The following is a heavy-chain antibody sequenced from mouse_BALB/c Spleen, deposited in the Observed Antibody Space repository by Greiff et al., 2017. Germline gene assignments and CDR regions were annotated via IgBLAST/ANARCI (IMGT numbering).Heavy chain of an antibody. V-gene: IGHV14-3*02. CDR3: ARSPGSGYVDYYAMDY. D-gene: IGHD3-1*01. CDR2: IDPANGNT. J-gene: IGHJ4*01. CDR1: GFNIKDTY. Sequence: VQLKQSGAELVKPGASVKLSCTASGFNIKDTYMHWVKQRPEQGLEWIGRIDPANGNTKYDPKFQGKATITADTSSNTAYLQLSSLTSEDTAVYYCARSPGSGYVDYYAMDYWGQGTSVTVSA.